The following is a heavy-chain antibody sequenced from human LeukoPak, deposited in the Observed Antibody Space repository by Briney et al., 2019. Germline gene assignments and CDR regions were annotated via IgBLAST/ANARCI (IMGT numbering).Heavy chain of an antibody. CDR1: GGSVSSGSYY. D-gene: IGHD1-26*01. Sequence: SETLSLTCAVSGGSVSSGSYYWSWIRQPPGKGLEWIGYIYYSGSTNYNPSLKSRVTISVDTSKNQFSLKLSSVTAADTAVYYCARDGIGGFDYWGQGTLVTVSS. CDR3: ARDGIGGFDY. V-gene: IGHV4-61*01. CDR2: IYYSGST. J-gene: IGHJ4*02.